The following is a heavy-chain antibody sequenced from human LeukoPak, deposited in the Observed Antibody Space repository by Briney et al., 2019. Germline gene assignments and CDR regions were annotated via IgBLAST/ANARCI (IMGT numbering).Heavy chain of an antibody. CDR2: IVVGSGNT. V-gene: IGHV1-58*02. Sequence: TPVKVSCKASGFTFTSSAMQWVRQARGQRLEWIGWIVVGSGNTNYTQKFQERVTITRDMSTSTAYLELTSLRSEDTAVYYCAADLNYYDSSGSGDYWGQGTLVT. CDR3: AADLNYYDSSGSGDY. D-gene: IGHD3-22*01. J-gene: IGHJ4*02. CDR1: GFTFTSSA.